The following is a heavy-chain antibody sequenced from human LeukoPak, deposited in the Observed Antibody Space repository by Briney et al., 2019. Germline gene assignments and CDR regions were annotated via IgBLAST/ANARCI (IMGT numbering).Heavy chain of an antibody. CDR2: ISYDGSTK. CDR1: GFTFSSYE. J-gene: IGHJ6*02. V-gene: IGHV3-30*18. D-gene: IGHD2-15*01. CDR3: AKAYCTGGSCYGRYYYGMDV. Sequence: GGSLRLSCAASGFTFSSYEMNWVRQAPGKGPEWVAVISYDGSTKYYADSVKGRFTISRDNSKNTMYLQMDSLRPEDTAVFYCAKAYCTGGSCYGRYYYGMDVWGQGTTVTVSS.